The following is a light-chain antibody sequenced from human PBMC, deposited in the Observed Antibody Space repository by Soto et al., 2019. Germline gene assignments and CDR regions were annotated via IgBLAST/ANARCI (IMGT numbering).Light chain of an antibody. V-gene: IGKV1-5*01. CDR1: QSISSW. CDR3: QQYNNWPLSIT. Sequence: DIQMTHSPSTLSASVGDRVTITSRASQSISSWLAWYQQKPGKAPKLLIYDASSLESGVPSRFSGSGSGTDFTLTISRLEPEDFAVYYCQQYNNWPLSITFGQGTRLEIK. CDR2: DAS. J-gene: IGKJ5*01.